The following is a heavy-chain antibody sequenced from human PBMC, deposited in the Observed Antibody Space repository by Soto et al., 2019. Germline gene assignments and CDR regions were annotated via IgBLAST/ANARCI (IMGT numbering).Heavy chain of an antibody. Sequence: GASGKVSCKASGYTFTSYGISWVRHAPGQGLEWMGWISAYNGNTNYAQKLQGRVTMTTDTSTSTAYMELRSLRSDDTAVYYCARAGITIFGVVIRDDAFDIWGQGTMVTVSS. CDR1: GYTFTSYG. CDR2: ISAYNGNT. D-gene: IGHD3-3*01. V-gene: IGHV1-18*01. J-gene: IGHJ3*02. CDR3: ARAGITIFGVVIRDDAFDI.